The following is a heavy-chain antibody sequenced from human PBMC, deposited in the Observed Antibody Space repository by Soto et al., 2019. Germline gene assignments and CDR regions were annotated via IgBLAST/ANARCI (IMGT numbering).Heavy chain of an antibody. D-gene: IGHD6-13*01. CDR1: GFTFKLYT. CDR3: ARDAASSLDH. V-gene: IGHV3-21*01. Sequence: EVQLVESGGGLVEPGGSLRLSCAASGFTFKLYTMHWVRQAPGKGLEWVSFCTPSSSSISYADSVEGRFTISRDNTRNSLYLQIHNLRAEDTAMYSCARDAASSLDHWGQGTLVTVSS. J-gene: IGHJ4*02. CDR2: CTPSSSSI.